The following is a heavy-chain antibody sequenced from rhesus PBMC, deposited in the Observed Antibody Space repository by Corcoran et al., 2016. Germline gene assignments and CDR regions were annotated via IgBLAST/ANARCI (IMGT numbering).Heavy chain of an antibody. CDR2: ISPYNGNK. Sequence: QVQLVQSGAEIKQPGASVTLSCKASGYTFTSYYMHWVSKAPGQGLVWIGLISPYNGNKVYAQNFHGRVTITTYTSTSTGYMELSSLSSEDTAVYYCTRGIAAATGTFDYWGQGVLVTVSS. V-gene: IGHV1-1*01. J-gene: IGHJ4*01. CDR3: TRGIAAATGTFDY. CDR1: GYTFTSYY. D-gene: IGHD6-43*01.